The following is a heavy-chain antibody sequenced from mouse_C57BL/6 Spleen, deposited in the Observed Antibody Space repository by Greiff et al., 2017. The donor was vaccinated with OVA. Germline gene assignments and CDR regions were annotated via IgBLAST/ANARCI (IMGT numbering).Heavy chain of an antibody. Sequence: EVKVEESEGGLVQPGSSMKLSCTASGFTFSDYYMAWVRQVPEKGLEWVANINYDGSSTYYLDSLKSRFIISRDNAKNILYLQMSSLKSEDTATYYCASYYYGSFAYWGQGTLVTVSA. D-gene: IGHD1-1*01. V-gene: IGHV5-16*01. CDR2: INYDGSST. J-gene: IGHJ3*01. CDR3: ASYYYGSFAY. CDR1: GFTFSDYY.